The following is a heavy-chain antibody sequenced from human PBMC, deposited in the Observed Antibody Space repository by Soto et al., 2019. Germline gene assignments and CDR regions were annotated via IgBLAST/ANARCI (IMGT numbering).Heavy chain of an antibody. CDR3: TRDRDFNWFDP. CDR2: TYYRSKWYN. J-gene: IGHJ5*02. Sequence: SQTLSLTCAISGDRVSSNSVAWNWIRQSPSRGLEWLGRTYYRSKWYNDYAVSVKSRIIINPDTSKNQFSLQLNSVTPEDTAVYYCTRDRDFNWFDPWGQGTLVTVSS. CDR1: GDRVSSNSVA. D-gene: IGHD3-3*01. V-gene: IGHV6-1*01.